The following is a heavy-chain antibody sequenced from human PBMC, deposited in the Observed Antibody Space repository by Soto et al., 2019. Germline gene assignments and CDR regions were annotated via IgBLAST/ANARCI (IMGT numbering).Heavy chain of an antibody. Sequence: ASVKVSCKASGYTFTSYAMHWVRQAPGQRLEWMGWINAGNGNTKYSQKFQGRVTITRDTSASTAYMELSSLRSEDTAVYYCARDLRVVPAAIYYYYGMDVWGQGTTVTVSS. CDR1: GYTFTSYA. CDR2: INAGNGNT. J-gene: IGHJ6*02. CDR3: ARDLRVVPAAIYYYYGMDV. D-gene: IGHD2-2*02. V-gene: IGHV1-3*01.